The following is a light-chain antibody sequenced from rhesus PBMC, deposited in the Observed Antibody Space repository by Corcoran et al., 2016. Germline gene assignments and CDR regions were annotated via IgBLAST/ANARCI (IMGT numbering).Light chain of an antibody. J-gene: IGKJ1*01. CDR2: DAS. CDR3: QQYSNWPWT. CDR1: QSVSSS. Sequence: EIVLTQSPATLSLSPGERATLSCRASQSVSSSLAWYQQQPGQAPRLLIHDASSRATGIPDRCSGSGSGTDCTLTISSLEPEDVGVYYCQQYSNWPWTFGQGTKVEIK. V-gene: IGKV3-35*01.